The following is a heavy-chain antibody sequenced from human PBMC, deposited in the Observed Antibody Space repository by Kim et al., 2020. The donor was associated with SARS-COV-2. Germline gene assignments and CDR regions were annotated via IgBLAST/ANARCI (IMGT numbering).Heavy chain of an antibody. V-gene: IGHV3-30*04. CDR1: GFTFSSYA. CDR2: ISYDGSNK. CDR3: ARDPPLGDSSGQYYFDY. Sequence: GGSLRLSCAASGFTFSSYAMHWVRQAPGKGLQWVAVISYDGSNKYYADSVKGRFTISRDNSKNTLYLQMNSLRAEDTAVYYCARDPPLGDSSGQYYFDYWGQGTLVTVSS. J-gene: IGHJ4*02. D-gene: IGHD3-22*01.